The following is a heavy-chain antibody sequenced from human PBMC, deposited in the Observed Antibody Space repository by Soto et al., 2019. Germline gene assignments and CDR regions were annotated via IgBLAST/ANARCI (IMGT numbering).Heavy chain of an antibody. D-gene: IGHD3-3*01. CDR1: GFTFSSHW. CDR3: ARVGNFWTLDV. V-gene: IGHV3-7*01. J-gene: IGHJ6*04. Sequence: EVQLVESGGGLVQPGGSLRLSCAASGFTFSSHWMTWVRQAPGKGLEWVANIKEDGSEKYYVDSVKGRFTISRDNAQNSLHLQMNSLRGEDTAVYYCARVGNFWTLDVWGKGTTVTVSS. CDR2: IKEDGSEK.